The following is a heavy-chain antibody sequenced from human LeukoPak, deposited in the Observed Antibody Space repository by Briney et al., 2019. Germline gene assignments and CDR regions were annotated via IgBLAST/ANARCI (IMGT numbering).Heavy chain of an antibody. CDR2: INPHTGDT. CDR1: GYTFSGYY. V-gene: IGHV1-2*02. CDR3: ARGEAPEDK. J-gene: IGHJ4*02. Sequence: GASVKVSCKASGYTFSGYYIHWVRQAPGQGLEWLGWINPHTGDTYHAQKFQGRVTMTRYASVNTAYMQLSRLKSDDTAIYYCARGEAPEDKWGQGTLVTVSS.